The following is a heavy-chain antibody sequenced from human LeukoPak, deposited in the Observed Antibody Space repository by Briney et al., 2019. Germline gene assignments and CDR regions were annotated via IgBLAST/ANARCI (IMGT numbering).Heavy chain of an antibody. CDR3: ARAGLRYFDWSQYYFDY. Sequence: ASVKVSCKASGGTFSSYAISWVRQAPGQGLEWMGGIIPIFGTANYAQKLQGRVTITADESTSTAYMELSSLRSEDTAVYYCARAGLRYFDWSQYYFDYWGQGTLVTVSS. CDR2: IIPIFGTA. J-gene: IGHJ4*02. D-gene: IGHD3-9*01. CDR1: GGTFSSYA. V-gene: IGHV1-69*13.